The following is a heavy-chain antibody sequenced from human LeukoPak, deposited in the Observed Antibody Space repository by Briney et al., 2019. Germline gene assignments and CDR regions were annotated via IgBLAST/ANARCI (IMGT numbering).Heavy chain of an antibody. J-gene: IGHJ4*02. Sequence: PGGSLRLSCAASGFTISYNYMTWVRQAPGKGLEWVSSIYTTGTTYYADSVKGRFTISRDSSKTTVFLQMNSQRAEDTAVYYCARSSGYYAPLDYWGQGTLVTVSS. V-gene: IGHV3-53*01. CDR2: IYTTGTT. D-gene: IGHD3-22*01. CDR1: GFTISYNY. CDR3: ARSSGYYAPLDY.